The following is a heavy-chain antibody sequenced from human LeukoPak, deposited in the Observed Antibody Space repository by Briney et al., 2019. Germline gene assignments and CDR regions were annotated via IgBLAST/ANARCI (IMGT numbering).Heavy chain of an antibody. V-gene: IGHV3-15*01. D-gene: IGHD3-10*01. CDR2: IKSKTDGGTT. CDR3: TTDNDGSGSSRTVYYFDY. Sequence: GGSLRLSCAASGFTFSNAWMSWVRQAPGKGLEWVGRIKSKTDGGTTGYAAPVKGRFTISRDDSKNTLYLQMNSLKTEDTAVYYCTTDNDGSGSSRTVYYFDYWGQGTLVTVSS. J-gene: IGHJ4*02. CDR1: GFTFSNAW.